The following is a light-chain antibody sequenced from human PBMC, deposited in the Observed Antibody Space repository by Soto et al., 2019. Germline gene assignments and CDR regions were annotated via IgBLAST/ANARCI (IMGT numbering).Light chain of an antibody. CDR2: EVR. CDR1: SSDVGGYDY. CDR3: SSYTSSNTWV. Sequence: QSALTQPASVSGSPGQSITISCTGTSSDVGGYDYVSWYQQHPGKAPKVMIYEVRNRPSGVSNRFSGSKSGNTASLTISGLKAEDEADYYCSSYTSSNTWVFGGGTKLTVL. V-gene: IGLV2-14*01. J-gene: IGLJ3*02.